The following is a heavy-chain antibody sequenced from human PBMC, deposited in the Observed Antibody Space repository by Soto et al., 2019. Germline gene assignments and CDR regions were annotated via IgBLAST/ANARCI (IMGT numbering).Heavy chain of an antibody. CDR3: ARDCSGRISYPGMDV. J-gene: IGHJ6*02. D-gene: IGHD2-15*01. CDR1: GFKFNSYT. V-gene: IGHV3-21*01. Sequence: PGRSLRLSCAASGFKFNSYTTNWVRQAPGKRLEWLSSISSSDYSFSTDSVRGRFTISRDNAKNSVYLHINSLRAEDTAVYFCARDCSGRISYPGMDVWGQGTTITVSS. CDR2: ISSSDYS.